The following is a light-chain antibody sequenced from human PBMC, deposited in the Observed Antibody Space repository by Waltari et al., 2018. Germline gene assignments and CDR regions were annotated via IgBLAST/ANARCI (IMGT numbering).Light chain of an antibody. J-gene: IGKJ5*01. V-gene: IGKV3-11*01. CDR2: DAS. Sequence: EIVLTQSPATLSLSPGERDTLSCRASQRVSSYLAWYQQKPGQAPRLLIYDASNRATGIPARFSGSGSGTDFTLTISSLEPEDFAVYYCQQRSNWHPITFGQGTRLEIK. CDR3: QQRSNWHPIT. CDR1: QRVSSY.